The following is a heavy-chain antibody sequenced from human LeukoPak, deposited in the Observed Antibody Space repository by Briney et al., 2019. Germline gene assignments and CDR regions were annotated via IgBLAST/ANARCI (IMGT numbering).Heavy chain of an antibody. Sequence: PSETLSLTCTVSGGSIRSYYWSWIRQPPGKGLEWIAYIYYSGSTNYNPSLKSRVTISVDTSKNQFSLKLSSVTAADTGVYYCARVSYSNSYDYWYFDLWGRGTLVTVSS. D-gene: IGHD6-13*01. CDR2: IYYSGST. V-gene: IGHV4-59*01. CDR1: GGSIRSYY. CDR3: ARVSYSNSYDYWYFDL. J-gene: IGHJ2*01.